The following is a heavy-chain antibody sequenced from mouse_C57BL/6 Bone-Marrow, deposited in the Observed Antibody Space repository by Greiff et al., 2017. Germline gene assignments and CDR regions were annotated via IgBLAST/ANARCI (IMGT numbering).Heavy chain of an antibody. J-gene: IGHJ3*01. CDR3: ARICYYGSSSWFAY. D-gene: IGHD1-1*01. V-gene: IGHV8-8*01. CDR1: GFSLSTFGMG. Sequence: QVTLKESGPGILQPSQTLSLTCSFSGFSLSTFGMGVGWIRQPSGKGLEWLAHIWWDDDKYYNPALKSRLTISKDTSKYQVFLKIANVDTADTATYYCARICYYGSSSWFAYWGQGTLVTVSA. CDR2: IWWDDDK.